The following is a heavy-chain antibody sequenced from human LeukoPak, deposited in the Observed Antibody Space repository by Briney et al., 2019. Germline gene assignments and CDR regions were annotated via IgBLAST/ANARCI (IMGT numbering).Heavy chain of an antibody. V-gene: IGHV3-23*01. Sequence: GGSLRLSCAASGFTFSDYYMSWIRQAPGKGLEWVSAISGSGGSTYYADSVKGRFTISRDNSKNTLYLQMNNLRAEDTAVYYCAKDQGYSSGWYGFDYWGQGTLVTVSS. D-gene: IGHD6-19*01. J-gene: IGHJ4*02. CDR3: AKDQGYSSGWYGFDY. CDR2: ISGSGGST. CDR1: GFTFSDYY.